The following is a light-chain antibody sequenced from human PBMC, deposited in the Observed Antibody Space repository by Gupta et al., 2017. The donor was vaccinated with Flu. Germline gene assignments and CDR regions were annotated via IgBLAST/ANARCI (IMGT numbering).Light chain of an antibody. Sequence: PVTLSLSPGERATLSCRASQSIYSYLAWYQQKPDQAPRLLIYDASNRATGIPARFSGSGSGTDFTLTISSLEPEDFAVYYCQQRSNWPRTFGEGTKVEIK. CDR3: QQRSNWPRT. J-gene: IGKJ4*02. CDR1: QSIYSY. V-gene: IGKV3-11*01. CDR2: DAS.